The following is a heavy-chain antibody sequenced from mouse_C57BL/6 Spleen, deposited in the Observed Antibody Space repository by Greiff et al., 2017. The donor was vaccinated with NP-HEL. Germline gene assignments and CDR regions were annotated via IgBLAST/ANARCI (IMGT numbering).Heavy chain of an antibody. V-gene: IGHV5-12*01. CDR2: ISNGGGST. D-gene: IGHD4-1*01. CDR1: GFTFSDYY. J-gene: IGHJ3*01. CDR3: ARTGTAWFAY. Sequence: EVMLVESGGGLVQPGGSLKLSCAASGFTFSDYYMYWVRQTPEQRLEWVAYISNGGGSTYYPDTVKGRFTISRDTAKNTLYLQMSRLKSEDTAMYYCARTGTAWFAYWGQGTLVTVSA.